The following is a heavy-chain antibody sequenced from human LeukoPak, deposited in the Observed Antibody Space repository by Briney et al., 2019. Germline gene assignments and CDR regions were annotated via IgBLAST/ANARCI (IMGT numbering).Heavy chain of an antibody. D-gene: IGHD2-2*01. V-gene: IGHV1-8*03. CDR2: MNPNSGNT. J-gene: IGHJ4*02. Sequence: GASVKVSCKASGYTFTSYDINWVRQATGQGLEWMGWMNPNSGNTGYAQKFQGRVTITRSTSISTAYMELSSLRSEDTAVYYCARVGKVYCSSTSCYLGYWGQGTLVTVSS. CDR1: GYTFTSYD. CDR3: ARVGKVYCSSTSCYLGY.